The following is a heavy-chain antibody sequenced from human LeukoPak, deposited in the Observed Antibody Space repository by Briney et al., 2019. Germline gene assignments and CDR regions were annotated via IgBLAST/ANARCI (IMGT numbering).Heavy chain of an antibody. Sequence: SETLSLTCTVSGGSISSGSYYWSWIRQPAGKGLEWIGRIYTSGSTNYNPSLKSRVTISVDTSKNQFSLKLSSVTAADTAVYYCARDGGRRFGELYMDVWGKGTTVTISS. CDR1: GGSISSGSYY. V-gene: IGHV4-61*02. CDR2: IYTSGST. J-gene: IGHJ6*03. D-gene: IGHD3-10*01. CDR3: ARDGGRRFGELYMDV.